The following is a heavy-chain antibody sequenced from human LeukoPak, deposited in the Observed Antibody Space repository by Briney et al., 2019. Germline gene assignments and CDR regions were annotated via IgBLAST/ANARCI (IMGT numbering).Heavy chain of an antibody. D-gene: IGHD3-22*01. V-gene: IGHV1-46*01. CDR3: ARGVHKFYYDSSDYQPYAFDI. J-gene: IGHJ3*02. CDR1: GYTFIGYY. CDR2: INPSSGTT. Sequence: ASVKVSCKASGYTFIGYYMHWVRQAPGQGLEWMGIINPSSGTTNYAQKFQGRVTMTRDMSTSTVYMELSSLRSEDTAVYYCARGVHKFYYDSSDYQPYAFDIWGQGTMVTISS.